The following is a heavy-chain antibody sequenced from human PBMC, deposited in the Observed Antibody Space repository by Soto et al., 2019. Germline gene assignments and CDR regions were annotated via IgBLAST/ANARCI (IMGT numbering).Heavy chain of an antibody. CDR2: IYYSGST. J-gene: IGHJ3*01. CDR3: ARGGTLEAFDL. V-gene: IGHV4-30-4*01. D-gene: IGHD1-1*01. Sequence: SLTCTVSGGSISSGDYYWSWIRQPPGKGLEWIGYIYYSGSTYYNPSLKSRVTISVDTSKNQFSLKLSSVTAAGTAVYYCARGGTLEAFDLWGQGTMVTVSS. CDR1: GGSISSGDYY.